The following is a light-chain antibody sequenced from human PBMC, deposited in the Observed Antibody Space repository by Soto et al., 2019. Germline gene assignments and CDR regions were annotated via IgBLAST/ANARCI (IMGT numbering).Light chain of an antibody. CDR1: LSVSSSY. CDR2: AAS. Sequence: DIVLTQSPGTLSLSPGERATLSCRASLSVSSSYLAWYQQKPGQAPRLLIYAASSRAAGIPDRFSGSGSGTNFTLTISRLEPEDFAVYYCQQYDNSLYTFGQGTRLEIK. CDR3: QQYDNSLYT. V-gene: IGKV3-20*01. J-gene: IGKJ5*01.